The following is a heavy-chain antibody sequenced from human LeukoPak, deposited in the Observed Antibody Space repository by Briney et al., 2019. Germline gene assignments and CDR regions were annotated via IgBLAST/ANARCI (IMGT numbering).Heavy chain of an antibody. Sequence: SETLSLTCTVSGGSISSYYWSWTRQPPGKGLEWIGYIYYSGSTNYNPSLKSRVTISVDTSKNQFSLKLSSVTAADTAVYYCAREVVVAATSTPNWFDPWGQGTLVTVSP. CDR2: IYYSGST. D-gene: IGHD2-15*01. CDR1: GGSISSYY. J-gene: IGHJ5*02. CDR3: AREVVVAATSTPNWFDP. V-gene: IGHV4-59*01.